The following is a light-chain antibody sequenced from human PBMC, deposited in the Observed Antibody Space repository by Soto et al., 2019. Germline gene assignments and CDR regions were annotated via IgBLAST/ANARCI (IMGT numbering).Light chain of an antibody. V-gene: IGLV2-23*01. CDR2: EGH. CDR1: SGYVGTYSL. CDR3: CLYVGATTYV. J-gene: IGLJ1*01. Sequence: QSALAQPASVSGSPGQSITISCTGASGYVGTYSLVSWYQQHPGKAPKVVIYEGHKRPYGVPDRFSGSTSVNTASLTISGLQTDDEAEYYCCLYVGATTYVFGTGTNLSVL.